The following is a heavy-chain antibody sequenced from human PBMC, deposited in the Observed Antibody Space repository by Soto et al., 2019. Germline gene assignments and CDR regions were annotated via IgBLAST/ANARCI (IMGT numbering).Heavy chain of an antibody. CDR3: AKDALGYYGSGSYYSQFDY. V-gene: IGHV3-23*01. J-gene: IGHJ4*02. D-gene: IGHD3-10*01. Sequence: GGSLRLSCAASGFTFSSYAMSWVRQAPGKGLEWVSAISGSGGSTYYADSVKGRFTISRDNAKNTLYLQMNSVRAEDTAVYYCAKDALGYYGSGSYYSQFDYWGQGTLVTVSS. CDR2: ISGSGGST. CDR1: GFTFSSYA.